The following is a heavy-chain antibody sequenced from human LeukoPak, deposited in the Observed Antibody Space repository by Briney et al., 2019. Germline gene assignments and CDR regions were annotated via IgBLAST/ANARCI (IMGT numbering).Heavy chain of an antibody. CDR3: ARGYYDFWSGYYSGETFDY. J-gene: IGHJ4*02. CDR2: IYYSGST. CDR1: GGSISSYY. D-gene: IGHD3-3*01. Sequence: SETLSLTCTVSGGSISSYYWSWIRQPPGKGLEWIGYIYYSGSTNYNPSLKSRVTISVDTSKNQFSLKLSSVTAADTAVYYCARGYYDFWSGYYSGETFDYWGQGTLVTVSS. V-gene: IGHV4-59*12.